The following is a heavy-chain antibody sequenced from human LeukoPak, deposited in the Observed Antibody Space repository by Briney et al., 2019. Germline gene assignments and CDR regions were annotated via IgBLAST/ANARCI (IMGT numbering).Heavy chain of an antibody. J-gene: IGHJ4*02. Sequence: PSQTLSLTCAVYGGSFSGYYWSWIRQPPGKGLEWIGEINHSGSTNYNPALKSRVTISVDTSKNQFSLKLSSVTAADTAVYYCARLIAASRWMSPSWGQGTLVTVSS. D-gene: IGHD6-6*01. CDR2: INHSGST. CDR1: GGSFSGYY. V-gene: IGHV4-34*01. CDR3: ARLIAASRWMSPS.